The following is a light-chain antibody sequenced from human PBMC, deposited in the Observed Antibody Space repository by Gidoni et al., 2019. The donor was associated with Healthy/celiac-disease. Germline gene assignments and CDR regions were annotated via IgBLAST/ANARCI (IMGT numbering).Light chain of an antibody. CDR1: QSLLHSNGYNY. V-gene: IGKV2-28*01. Sequence: DIVMTQSPLSLPVTPGEPASISCRSSQSLLHSNGYNYVAWYLQKPGQSPQLLIYLGSNRSSGVPDRFSGSGSGTDVTLKISRVEAEDVGVYYCMQALQTPPTFXXXTKVEIK. CDR2: LGS. CDR3: MQALQTPPT. J-gene: IGKJ1*01.